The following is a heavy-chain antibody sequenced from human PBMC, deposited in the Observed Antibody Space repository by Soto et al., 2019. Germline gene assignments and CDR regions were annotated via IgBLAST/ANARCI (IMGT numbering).Heavy chain of an antibody. V-gene: IGHV1-3*01. CDR3: ARLLRYCSSTSCHNWFDP. CDR1: GYTFTSYG. CDR2: INAGNGNT. D-gene: IGHD2-2*01. Sequence: GASVKVSCKASGYTFTSYGVHWVRQAPGQRLEWMGWINAGNGNTRYSQKFQGRVTINRDTSASTAYMELSRLRSEDTAVYYCARLLRYCSSTSCHNWFDPWGQGTLVTVSS. J-gene: IGHJ5*02.